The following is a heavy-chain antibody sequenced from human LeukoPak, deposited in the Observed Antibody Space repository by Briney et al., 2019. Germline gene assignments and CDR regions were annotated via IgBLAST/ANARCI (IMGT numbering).Heavy chain of an antibody. Sequence: ASVKVSCKASGGTFSSYAISWVRQAPGQGLEWMGWINPDSGGTNYAQKFQGRVTMTRDTSISTASMELRRLRSDDTAIYYCARDRSNYGHKQGVGYWGQGTLVTVSS. D-gene: IGHD5-24*01. CDR2: INPDSGGT. CDR3: ARDRSNYGHKQGVGY. CDR1: GGTFSSYA. J-gene: IGHJ4*02. V-gene: IGHV1-2*02.